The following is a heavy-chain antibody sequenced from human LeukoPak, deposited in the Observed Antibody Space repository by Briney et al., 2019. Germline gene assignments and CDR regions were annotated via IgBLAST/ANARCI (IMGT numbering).Heavy chain of an antibody. CDR2: IYYSGST. D-gene: IGHD6-13*01. Sequence: SETLSLTCTVSGGSISSYYWSWIRQPPGKGLEWIGYIYYSGSTNYNPSLKSRVTISVDTSKNQFSLKLSSVTAADTAVYYCARHRSWDSSSWFDYWGQGTLATVSS. J-gene: IGHJ4*02. CDR1: GGSISSYY. V-gene: IGHV4-59*08. CDR3: ARHRSWDSSSWFDY.